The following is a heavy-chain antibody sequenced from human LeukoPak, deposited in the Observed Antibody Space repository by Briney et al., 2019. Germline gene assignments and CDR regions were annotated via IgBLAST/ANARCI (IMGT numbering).Heavy chain of an antibody. J-gene: IGHJ4*02. V-gene: IGHV4-34*01. CDR1: GGSFSGYY. CDR3: ARAGRYSSSWLSY. CDR2: INHSGST. D-gene: IGHD6-13*01. Sequence: SETLSLTCAVYGGSFSGYYWSWIRQPPGKGLEWIGEINHSGSTNYNPSLKGRVTISVDTSKNQFSLKLSSVTAADTAVYYCARAGRYSSSWLSYWGQGTLVTVSS.